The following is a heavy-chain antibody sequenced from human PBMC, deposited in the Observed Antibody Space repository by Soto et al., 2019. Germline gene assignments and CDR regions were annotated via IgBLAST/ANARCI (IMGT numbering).Heavy chain of an antibody. Sequence: PGGSLRLSCAASGFTFSSYAMSWVRQAPGKGLEWVSAISGSGGSTYYADSVKGRFTISRDNSKNTLYLQMNSLRAEDTAVYYCAKWDGPYSSGWYHLFDYWGQGTLVTVSS. V-gene: IGHV3-23*01. CDR3: AKWDGPYSSGWYHLFDY. CDR1: GFTFSSYA. D-gene: IGHD6-19*01. CDR2: ISGSGGST. J-gene: IGHJ4*02.